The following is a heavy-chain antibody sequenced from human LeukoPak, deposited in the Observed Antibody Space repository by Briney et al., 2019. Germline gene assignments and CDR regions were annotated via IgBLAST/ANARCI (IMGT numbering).Heavy chain of an antibody. CDR3: ARDSNSGYYGEYFDY. Sequence: PGGSLRLSCAASGFTFSSYEMNWVRQAPGKGLEWVSYITSSGSAIYYADSVKGRFTISRDNAKNSLYLQMNSLRAEDTAVYYCARDSNSGYYGEYFDYWGQGTLVTVSS. V-gene: IGHV3-48*03. J-gene: IGHJ4*02. CDR2: ITSSGSAI. D-gene: IGHD3-22*01. CDR1: GFTFSSYE.